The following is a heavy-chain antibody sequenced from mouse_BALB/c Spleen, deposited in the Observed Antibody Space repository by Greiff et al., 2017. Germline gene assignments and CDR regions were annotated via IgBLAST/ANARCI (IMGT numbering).Heavy chain of an antibody. J-gene: IGHJ3*01. D-gene: IGHD1-1*01. V-gene: IGHV1-5*01. CDR1: GYTFTSSW. CDR3: TRGGDGSPRFAY. CDR2: IYPGNSDT. Sequence: VQLQQSGTVLARPGASVKMSCKASGYTFTSSWMNWVKQRPGQGLEWIGAIYPGNSDTSYNQKFKGKAKLTAVTSTSTAYMELSSLTNEASAFYYCTRGGDGSPRFAYWGQGTLVTVSA.